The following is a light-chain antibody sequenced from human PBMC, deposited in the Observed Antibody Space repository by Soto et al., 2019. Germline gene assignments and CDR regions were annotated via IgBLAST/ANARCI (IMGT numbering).Light chain of an antibody. V-gene: IGKV3-11*01. J-gene: IGKJ3*01. CDR3: QQRSNWPPEFT. Sequence: EIVLTQSPATLSLSPGERATLSCRASQSVGSYLPWYQQKPGQAPRLLIYDASNRATGIPARFSGSGSGTDFTLTISSLEPEDFAVYYCQQRSNWPPEFTFGPGTKVDIK. CDR2: DAS. CDR1: QSVGSY.